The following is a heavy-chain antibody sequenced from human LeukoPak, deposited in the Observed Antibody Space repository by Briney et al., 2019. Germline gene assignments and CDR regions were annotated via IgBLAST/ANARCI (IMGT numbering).Heavy chain of an antibody. CDR3: TRDSQGSGIYSVDY. CDR1: GGSFSEYY. D-gene: IGHD3-10*01. J-gene: IGHJ4*02. CDR2: IKRDGSQK. Sequence: ETLSLTCAVYGGSFSEYYWSWIRQPPGKGLEWVANIKRDGSQKFYVDAVEGRFTISRDNARNSLFLQMNSLRAEDTAVYWCTRDSQGSGIYSVDYWGQGTLVTVSS. V-gene: IGHV3-7*05.